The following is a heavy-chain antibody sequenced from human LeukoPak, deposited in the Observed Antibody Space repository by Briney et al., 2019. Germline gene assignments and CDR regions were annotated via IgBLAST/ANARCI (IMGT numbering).Heavy chain of an antibody. V-gene: IGHV4-61*08. CDR2: IYYSGST. D-gene: IGHD3-9*01. CDR1: GGSISSGDYY. Sequence: SQTLFLTCTVSGGSISSGDYYWSWIRQPPGKGLEWIGYIYYSGSTNYNPSLKSRVTISVDTSKNQFSLKLSSVTAADTAVYYCARADYDILTGYPYYFDYWGQGTLVTVSS. J-gene: IGHJ4*02. CDR3: ARADYDILTGYPYYFDY.